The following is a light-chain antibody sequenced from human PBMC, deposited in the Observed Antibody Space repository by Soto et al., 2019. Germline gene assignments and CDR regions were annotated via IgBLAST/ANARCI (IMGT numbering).Light chain of an antibody. Sequence: DTQMTQSPSILSASIGDRVTITCRASRSISNWVAWYQQKPGKAPKLLISDASDLERGVPSRFSGTGSGTEFTLTISSLHPDDFATYYCQQYDSYSWTFDQGTKVEIK. CDR1: RSISNW. V-gene: IGKV1-5*01. J-gene: IGKJ1*01. CDR2: DAS. CDR3: QQYDSYSWT.